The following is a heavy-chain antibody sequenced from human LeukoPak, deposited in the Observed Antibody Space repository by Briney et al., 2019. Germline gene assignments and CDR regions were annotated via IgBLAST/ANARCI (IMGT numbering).Heavy chain of an antibody. V-gene: IGHV4-39*07. CDR3: ARDLTTVTTYWFDP. Sequence: SETLSLTCTVSGGSISSSSYYWGWIRQPPGKGLEWIGNIYYSGSTYYNPSLKSRVTISVDKSKNQFSLKLSSVTAADTAVYYCARDLTTVTTYWFDPWGQGTLVTVSS. CDR1: GGSISSSSYY. J-gene: IGHJ5*02. D-gene: IGHD4-17*01. CDR2: IYYSGST.